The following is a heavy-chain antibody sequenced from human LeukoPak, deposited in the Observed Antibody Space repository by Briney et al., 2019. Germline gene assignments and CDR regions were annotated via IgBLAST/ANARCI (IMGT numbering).Heavy chain of an antibody. CDR3: ASHSSSTSAAGWYAFDI. J-gene: IGHJ3*02. Sequence: PGGSLRLSCAASGLTISNSWMHWVRQTPGKGLVWVSRIRNVGSDTRYADSVKGRFTISRDNAKNTLYLQMNSLRAEDTAMYYCASHSSSTSAAGWYAFDIWGQGTVVTVSS. CDR2: IRNVGSDT. CDR1: GLTISNSW. V-gene: IGHV3-74*01. D-gene: IGHD6-25*01.